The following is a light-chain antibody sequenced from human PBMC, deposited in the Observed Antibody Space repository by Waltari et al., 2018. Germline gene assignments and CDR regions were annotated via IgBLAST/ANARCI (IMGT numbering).Light chain of an antibody. CDR2: DAS. Sequence: EILMTQSPATLSVSPGERATLSCRASQSVTTNLAWYQQKPGQAPRLLIFDASTRATGVPARFSGGGSGTEFTLTISSLQSEDFAVYYCQQYTNWPQTFGQGTKVDI. V-gene: IGKV3-15*01. CDR3: QQYTNWPQT. J-gene: IGKJ1*01. CDR1: QSVTTN.